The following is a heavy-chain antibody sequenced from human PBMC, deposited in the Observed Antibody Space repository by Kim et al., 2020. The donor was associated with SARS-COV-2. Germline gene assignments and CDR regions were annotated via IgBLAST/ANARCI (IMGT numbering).Heavy chain of an antibody. CDR3: AKDAGSPPGGDSYYDFWSGYSNDAFDI. CDR1: GFTFSSYA. CDR2: ISGSGGST. J-gene: IGHJ3*02. V-gene: IGHV3-23*01. Sequence: GGSLRLSCAASGFTFSSYAMSWVRQAPGKGLEWVSAISGSGGSTYYADSVKGRFTISRDNSKNTLYLQMNSLRAEDTAVYYCAKDAGSPPGGDSYYDFWSGYSNDAFDIWGQGTMVTVSS. D-gene: IGHD3-3*01.